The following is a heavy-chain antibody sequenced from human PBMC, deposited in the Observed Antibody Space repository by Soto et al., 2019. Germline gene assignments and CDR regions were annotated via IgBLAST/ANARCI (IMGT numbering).Heavy chain of an antibody. V-gene: IGHV5-51*01. CDR3: ARQRLWGTSGYYYFEN. Sequence: GEALKISCKGSGHIFSNYWIGWVRQMPGKGLEWMGIIYPGDSDTRYSPSFQGQVTITVDKSINTAYLQWSRLKASDTAIYYCARQRLWGTSGYYYFENWGQGTLVTVSS. CDR2: IYPGDSDT. CDR1: GHIFSNYW. J-gene: IGHJ4*02. D-gene: IGHD3-22*01.